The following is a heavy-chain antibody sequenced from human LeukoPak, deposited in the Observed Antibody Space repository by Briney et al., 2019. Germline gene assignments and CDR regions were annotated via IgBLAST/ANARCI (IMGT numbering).Heavy chain of an antibody. V-gene: IGHV4-30-4*08. Sequence: KTSETLSLTCAVYDESLSGYYWTWIRQPPGKGLEWIAYMYYSGSTYYNPSLKSRVTMSADTSKNQLSLKLSSVTAADTAVYYCARPYYYDSRIDPWGQGILVTVSP. CDR1: DESLSGYY. CDR2: MYYSGST. D-gene: IGHD3-22*01. J-gene: IGHJ5*02. CDR3: ARPYYYDSRIDP.